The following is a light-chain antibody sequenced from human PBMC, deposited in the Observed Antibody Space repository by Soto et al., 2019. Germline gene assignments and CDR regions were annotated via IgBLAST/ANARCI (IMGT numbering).Light chain of an antibody. CDR1: QNISRS. CDR2: GTS. J-gene: IGKJ1*01. V-gene: IGKV3-15*01. CDR3: HQYDDWPPA. Sequence: EIVMTQSPVTLSVSPGERATLSCRASQNISRSLAWYQQKPGQGPSLLIYGTSTRAGGVPARFSGGGSGTEFTLTITSLQSEDFAVYYCHQYDDWPPAFGQGTRVEVK.